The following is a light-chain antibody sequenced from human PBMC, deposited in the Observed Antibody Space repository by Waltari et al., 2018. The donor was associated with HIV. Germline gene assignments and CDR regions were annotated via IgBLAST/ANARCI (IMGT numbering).Light chain of an antibody. CDR1: QSVLYSSNNTNS. CDR2: WAS. J-gene: IGKJ4*01. V-gene: IGKV4-1*01. CDR3: QQYYSTPLT. Sequence: DIVMTQSPDSLAVSLGERATINCKSSQSVLYSSNNTNSLAWYQQKPGHPPELLIYWASTRASGLPNRCSGSGSATDFTLTISSLQAEDVAVYYCQQYYSTPLTFGGGTQVEIK.